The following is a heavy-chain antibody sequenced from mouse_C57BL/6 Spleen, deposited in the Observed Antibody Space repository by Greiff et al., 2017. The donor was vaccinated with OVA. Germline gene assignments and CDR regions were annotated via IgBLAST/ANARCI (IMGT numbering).Heavy chain of an antibody. Sequence: QVQLKESGPGLVAPSQCLSITCTASGFTLTSYGVSWVRQPPGQGLEWLGEIWGDGSTNYHSALISRLGIIKDNSKSQVFLKLNSRQTDDAATYYCAKVVDWEGAAWFAYWGQGTLVTVSA. CDR2: IWGDGST. J-gene: IGHJ3*01. D-gene: IGHD1-1*02. CDR1: GFTLTSYG. CDR3: AKVVDWEGAAWFAY. V-gene: IGHV2-3*01.